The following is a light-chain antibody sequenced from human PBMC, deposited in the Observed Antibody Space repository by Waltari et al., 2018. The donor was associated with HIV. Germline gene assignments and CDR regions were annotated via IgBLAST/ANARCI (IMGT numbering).Light chain of an antibody. CDR2: EAS. Sequence: DIEMTQSPSSLSASVGDRVTITCRASQTVSRFLNWYQQKPGKAPKLLIYEASTLQSGVPSRFSGSGSGTDFTLSISSLQSEDFATYYCQQSNSRPWTFGPGTKVDIK. V-gene: IGKV1-39*01. CDR1: QTVSRF. J-gene: IGKJ1*01. CDR3: QQSNSRPWT.